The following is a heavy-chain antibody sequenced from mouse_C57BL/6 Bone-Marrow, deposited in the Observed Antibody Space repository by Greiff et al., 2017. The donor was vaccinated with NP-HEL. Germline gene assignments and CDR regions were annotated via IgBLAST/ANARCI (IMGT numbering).Heavy chain of an antibody. CDR1: GYTFTDYY. CDR3: ERDRNPFAD. D-gene: IGHD2-1*01. V-gene: IGHV1-19*01. CDR2: INPYNGGT. J-gene: IGHJ3*01. Sequence: VQLQQSGPVLVKPGASVKMSCKASGYTFTDYYMNWVKQSHGKSLEWIGVINPYNGGTSYNQKFKGKATLPVDKSSSTAYMELNSLTSEYSAVYYCERDRNPFADWGQGTLVTVSA.